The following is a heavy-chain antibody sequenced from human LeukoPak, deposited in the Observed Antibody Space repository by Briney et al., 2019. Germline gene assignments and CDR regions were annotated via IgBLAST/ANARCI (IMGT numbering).Heavy chain of an antibody. CDR1: GDSFSSNSVT. V-gene: IGHV6-1*01. CDR3: ARRLTQYDCFDP. J-gene: IGHJ5*02. D-gene: IGHD2-2*01. Sequence: SQTLSLTCAIYGDSFSSNSVTWNWIRQSPSRGLEWLGRTYYRSTWYNVYAVSVRGRITVNPDTSKNQFSRHLNSVTPEDTAVYYCARRLTQYDCFDPWGQGILVTVSS. CDR2: TYYRSTWYN.